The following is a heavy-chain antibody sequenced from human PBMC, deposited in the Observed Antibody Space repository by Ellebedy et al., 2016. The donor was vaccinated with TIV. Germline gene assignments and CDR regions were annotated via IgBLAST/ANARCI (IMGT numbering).Heavy chain of an antibody. D-gene: IGHD1-26*01. CDR2: IYPSGST. CDR1: GGSISTYY. V-gene: IGHV4-4*07. J-gene: IGHJ3*02. CDR3: ARGPGAATEETFDI. Sequence: MPSETLSLTCTVSGGSISTYYWSWFRQPAGKGLEWIGRIYPSGSTNYNPSLKSRVTMSLDTSKNQFSLKLSSVTAADTAVYYCARGPGAATEETFDIWGQGTLVTVSS.